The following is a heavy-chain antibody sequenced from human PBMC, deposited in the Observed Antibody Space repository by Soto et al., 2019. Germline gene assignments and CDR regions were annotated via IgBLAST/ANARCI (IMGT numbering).Heavy chain of an antibody. Sequence: SETLSLTCAVYGGSFSGYYWSWIRQPPGKGPEWIGEINHSGSTNYNPSLKSRVTISVDTSKNQFSLKLSSVTAADTAVYYCAKGHQLLYGRGMDVWGQGTTVTVSS. CDR1: GGSFSGYY. V-gene: IGHV4-34*01. J-gene: IGHJ6*02. CDR2: INHSGST. CDR3: AKGHQLLYGRGMDV. D-gene: IGHD2-2*02.